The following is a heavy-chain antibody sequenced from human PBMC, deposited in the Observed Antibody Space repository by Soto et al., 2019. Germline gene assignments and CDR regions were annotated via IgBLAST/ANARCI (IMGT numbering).Heavy chain of an antibody. Sequence: ASVKVSCKASGYTFTSYAMHWVRQAPGQRLEWMGWINADNGNTKYSQKFQGRVTITRDTSASTAYMELSSLRSEDTAVYYCERIVGYCSGGSCYPQYNWFDPWGQGTLVTVSS. J-gene: IGHJ5*02. CDR3: ERIVGYCSGGSCYPQYNWFDP. D-gene: IGHD2-15*01. V-gene: IGHV1-3*01. CDR1: GYTFTSYA. CDR2: INADNGNT.